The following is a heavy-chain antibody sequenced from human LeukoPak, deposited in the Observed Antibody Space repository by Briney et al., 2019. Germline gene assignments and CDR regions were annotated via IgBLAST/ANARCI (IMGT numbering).Heavy chain of an antibody. J-gene: IGHJ4*02. CDR1: GFSVTRNY. CDR3: ARGEQEMATMSIDY. D-gene: IGHD5-24*01. V-gene: IGHV3-53*01. CDR2: MYSGGGT. Sequence: GGSLRLSCAASGFSVTRNYVSWVRQAPGKGLEWVSLMYSGGGTSYADSVKGRFTISRDTSKNTLYLQMSSLRAEDTAVYYCARGEQEMATMSIDYWGQGTLVTVSS.